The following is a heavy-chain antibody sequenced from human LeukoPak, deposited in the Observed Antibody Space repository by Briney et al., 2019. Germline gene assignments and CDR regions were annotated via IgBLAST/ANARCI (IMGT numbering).Heavy chain of an antibody. CDR3: ARSITMVRGVSFNWFDP. CDR1: GYTFTGYY. D-gene: IGHD3-10*01. Sequence: GASVKVSCKASGYTFTGYYMHWVRQAPGQGLEWMGWINPNSGGTNYAQKFQGRVTMTRDTSISTAYMELSRLRSDDTAVYYCARSITMVRGVSFNWFDPWGQGTLVTVSS. CDR2: INPNSGGT. J-gene: IGHJ5*02. V-gene: IGHV1-2*02.